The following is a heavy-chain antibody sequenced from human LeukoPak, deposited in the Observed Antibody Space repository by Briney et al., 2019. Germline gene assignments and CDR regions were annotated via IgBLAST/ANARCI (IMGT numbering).Heavy chain of an antibody. J-gene: IGHJ6*03. CDR1: GFTVSSTY. CDR2: IYTGGNT. CDR3: AKSSIDLYYYYMDV. Sequence: GGSLRLSCAVSGFTVSSTYMSWVRQAPGKGQEWVSVIYTGGNTNYPDSVKGRFTVSRDNSKNTLYLQMDSLRADDTAVYYCAKSSIDLYYYYMDVWGKGTTVTVSS. V-gene: IGHV3-53*01.